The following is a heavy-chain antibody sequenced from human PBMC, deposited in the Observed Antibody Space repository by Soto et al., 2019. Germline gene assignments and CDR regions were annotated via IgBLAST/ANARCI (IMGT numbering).Heavy chain of an antibody. V-gene: IGHV5-51*01. CDR1: GYNFTNYW. CDR3: ASHPQGDTTILNGAFHI. CDR2: IYPDDSDT. D-gene: IGHD2-2*01. Sequence: VASLKITCRASGYNFTNYWIAWVRQVPGKGLEWMGIIYPDDSDTRYGPSFQGQAIISADKSFTTASLLLCSLNAHDIPMYYCASHPQGDTTILNGAFHISGRRT. J-gene: IGHJ3*02.